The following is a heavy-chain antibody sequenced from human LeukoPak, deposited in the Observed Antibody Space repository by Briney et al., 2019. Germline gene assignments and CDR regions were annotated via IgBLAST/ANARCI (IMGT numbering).Heavy chain of an antibody. CDR2: LHFSGGT. J-gene: IGHJ6*03. CDR3: ARERQTWFQFRGYYDYSMDV. V-gene: IGHV4-59*11. CDR1: GDSITSHY. Sequence: SETLSLTCTVSGDSITSHYWTWIRQAPGKGLEWLGYLHFSGGTNYNPSLKSRVTISADTSKKQFSLKLSSVTAADTAPYYCARERQTWFQFRGYYDYSMDVWGKGTTVTVSS. D-gene: IGHD5-24*01.